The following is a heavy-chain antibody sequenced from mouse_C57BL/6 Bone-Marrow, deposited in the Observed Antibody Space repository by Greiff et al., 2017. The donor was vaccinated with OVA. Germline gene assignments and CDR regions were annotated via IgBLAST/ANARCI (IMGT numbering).Heavy chain of an antibody. V-gene: IGHV2-2*01. Sequence: VQLQQSGPGLVQPSQSLSITCTVSGFSLTSYGVHWVRQSPGKGLEWLGVIWSGGSTDYNAAFISRLSISKDNSKSQVFFKMNSLQADDTAIYYCARKGDYGSWFADWGQGTLVTVSA. D-gene: IGHD1-1*01. CDR2: IWSGGST. CDR1: GFSLTSYG. CDR3: ARKGDYGSWFAD. J-gene: IGHJ3*01.